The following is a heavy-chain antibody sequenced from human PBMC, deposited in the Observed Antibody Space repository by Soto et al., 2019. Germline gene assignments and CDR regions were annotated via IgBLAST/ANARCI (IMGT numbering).Heavy chain of an antibody. V-gene: IGHV3-23*01. Sequence: EVQLLESGGGLVQPGGSLRLSCAASGFTFSSYAMSWVRQAPGKGLEWVSAISGSGSSTYYADSVKGRFTISRDNSKNTLYLQMNSLRVEDTAVYYCAKYKEVYGDSAGYFDYWGQGTLVTVSS. CDR3: AKYKEVYGDSAGYFDY. CDR1: GFTFSSYA. D-gene: IGHD4-17*01. J-gene: IGHJ4*02. CDR2: ISGSGSST.